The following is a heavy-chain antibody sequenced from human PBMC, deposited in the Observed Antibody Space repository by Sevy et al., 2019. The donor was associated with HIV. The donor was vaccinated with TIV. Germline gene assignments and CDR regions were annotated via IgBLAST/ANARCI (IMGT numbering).Heavy chain of an antibody. D-gene: IGHD5-18*01. CDR3: ARGKTGYGYALSY. Sequence: GGSLRLSCAASRFTVNNNYMTWVRQAPGKGLERISIIYSDATTYHADSVKDRFNISRDNSKNMLYLQMNNLRVEDTAVYYCARGKTGYGYALSYWSQGTLVTVSS. V-gene: IGHV3-66*01. CDR2: IYSDATT. J-gene: IGHJ4*02. CDR1: RFTVNNNY.